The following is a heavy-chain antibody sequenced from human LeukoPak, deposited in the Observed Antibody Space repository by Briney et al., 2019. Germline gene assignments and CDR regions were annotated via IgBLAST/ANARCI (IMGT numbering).Heavy chain of an antibody. J-gene: IGHJ5*02. V-gene: IGHV3-23*01. CDR3: ARGLKRLRPGDSSSCPDR. D-gene: IGHD6-13*01. CDR2: ISNSGRST. Sequence: GGSLRLSCATSGFTFSRYAMSWVRQAPGKGLEWVSGISNSGRSTYYADPVKGRFTISRDNSKSTLYLQMNSLRAEDTAVYYCARGLKRLRPGDSSSCPDRWGQGTLVTVSS. CDR1: GFTFSRYA.